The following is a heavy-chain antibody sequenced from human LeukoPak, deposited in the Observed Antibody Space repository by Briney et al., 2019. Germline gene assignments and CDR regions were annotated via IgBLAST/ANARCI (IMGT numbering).Heavy chain of an antibody. CDR3: ARGGRILWFGESSTRGYYYYYMDV. Sequence: PSETLSLTCAVYGGSFSGYYWSWIRQPPGKGMEWIGEINHSGSTNYNLSLKSRVTISVDTSKNQFSLKLSSVTAADTAVYYCARGGRILWFGESSTRGYYYYYMDVWGKGTTVTVSS. CDR1: GGSFSGYY. CDR2: INHSGST. V-gene: IGHV4-34*01. J-gene: IGHJ6*03. D-gene: IGHD3-10*01.